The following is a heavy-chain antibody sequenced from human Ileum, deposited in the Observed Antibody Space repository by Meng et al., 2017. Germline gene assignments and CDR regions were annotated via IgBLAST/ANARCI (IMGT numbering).Heavy chain of an antibody. CDR2: IYYSGTT. J-gene: IGHJ4*02. V-gene: IGHV4-39*07. CDR1: GGSISSSPQY. CDR3: ASARGYSYGDDASSPVDY. D-gene: IGHD5-18*01. Sequence: SCTVSGGSISSSPQYWGWIRQPPGKGLEWIGSIYYSGTTYYKPSLKSRVTISVDTSKNQFSLRVRSATAADTAIYSCASARGYSYGDDASSPVDYWGQGTLVTVSS.